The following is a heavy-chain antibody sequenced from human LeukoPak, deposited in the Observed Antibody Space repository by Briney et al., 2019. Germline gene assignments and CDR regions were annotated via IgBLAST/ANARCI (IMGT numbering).Heavy chain of an antibody. V-gene: IGHV3-30-3*01. CDR1: GFTFSSYA. CDR3: ARDPAKRYCSGGSCYDVRKGYYYGMDV. J-gene: IGHJ6*02. D-gene: IGHD2-15*01. CDR2: ISYDGSNK. Sequence: GRSLRLSCAASGFTFSSYAMHWVRQAPGKGLEWVAVISYDGSNKYYADSVKGRFTISRDNSKNTLYLQMNSLRAEDTAVYYCARDPAKRYCSGGSCYDVRKGYYYGMDVWGQGTTVTVSS.